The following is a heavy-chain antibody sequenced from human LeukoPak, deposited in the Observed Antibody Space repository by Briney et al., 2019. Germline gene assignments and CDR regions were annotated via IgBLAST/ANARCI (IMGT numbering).Heavy chain of an antibody. D-gene: IGHD5-18*01. V-gene: IGHV1-8*01. CDR1: GYTFTSYD. CDR2: MNPNSGNT. CDR3: ARDNGGTAMAYYYYYYMDV. Sequence: ASVKVSCKASGYTFTSYDINWVRQATGQGLEWMGWMNPNSGNTGYAQKFQGRVTMTRNTSISTAYMELSTLRSEDTAVYYCARDNGGTAMAYYYYYYMDVWGKGTTVIISS. J-gene: IGHJ6*03.